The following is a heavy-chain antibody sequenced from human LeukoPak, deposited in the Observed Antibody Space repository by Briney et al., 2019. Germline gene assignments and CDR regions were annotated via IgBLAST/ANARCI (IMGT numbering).Heavy chain of an antibody. CDR2: INPNSGGT. CDR1: GYNFIAFY. D-gene: IGHD3-10*01. V-gene: IGHV1-2*02. Sequence: GASVKVSCKASGYNFIAFYMHWVRHVPGQGLEWMGWINPNSGGTNYAQKFQGRVTMTRDTSINTAYMELTSLTSDDTAVYFCSRGTMVRGDTSFEYWGQGTLVTVAS. J-gene: IGHJ4*02. CDR3: SRGTMVRGDTSFEY.